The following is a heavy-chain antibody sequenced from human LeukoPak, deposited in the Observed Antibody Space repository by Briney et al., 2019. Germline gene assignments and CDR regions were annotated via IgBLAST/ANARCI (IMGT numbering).Heavy chain of an antibody. D-gene: IGHD3-22*01. CDR3: ARMIVVVITTHYYYYGMDV. Sequence: ASVKASCKASGYTFTSYGISWVRQAPGQGLEWMGWISAYNGNTNYAQKLQGRVTMTTDTSTSTAYMGLRSLRSDDTAVYYCARMIVVVITTHYYYYGMDVWGQGTTVTVSS. J-gene: IGHJ6*02. CDR1: GYTFTSYG. V-gene: IGHV1-18*01. CDR2: ISAYNGNT.